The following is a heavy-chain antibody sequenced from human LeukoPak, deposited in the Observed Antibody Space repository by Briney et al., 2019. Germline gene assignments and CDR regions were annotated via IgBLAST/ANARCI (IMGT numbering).Heavy chain of an antibody. D-gene: IGHD1-26*01. CDR3: ARAYSGSQNWFDP. J-gene: IGHJ5*02. CDR2: IYYSGST. Sequence: SETLSLTCTVSGGSISSYYWSWIRQPPGKGLEWIGYIYYSGSTNYNPSLKSRVTISVDTSKNQFSLKLSSVTAADTAVYYCARAYSGSQNWFDPWGQGTLVTVSS. CDR1: GGSISSYY. V-gene: IGHV4-59*01.